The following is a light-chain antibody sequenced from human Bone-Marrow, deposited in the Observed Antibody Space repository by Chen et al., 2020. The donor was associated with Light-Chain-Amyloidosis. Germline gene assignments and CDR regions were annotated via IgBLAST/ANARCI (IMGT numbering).Light chain of an antibody. Sequence: EIVLTQSPGTLSLSPGEGANLSCRASQTISSNYLTWYQQKFGQAPRLLIYGSSSRATGIPDMFTGSGSGTDFTLTINRLEPEDFAMYYGQQYGTSPLPFGGGTKVEIK. V-gene: IGKV3-20*01. J-gene: IGKJ4*01. CDR2: GSS. CDR1: QTISSNY. CDR3: QQYGTSPLP.